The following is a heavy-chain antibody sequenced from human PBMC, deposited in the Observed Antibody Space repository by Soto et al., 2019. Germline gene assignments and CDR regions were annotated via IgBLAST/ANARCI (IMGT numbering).Heavy chain of an antibody. Sequence: ASVKVSCKASGYTLTSYGISWVRQAPGQGLEWMGWISAYNGNTNYAQKLQGRVTMTTDTSTSTAYMELRSLRSDDTAVYYCARWVRGVITYYYYYGMDVWGQGTTVTVSS. D-gene: IGHD3-10*01. V-gene: IGHV1-18*01. J-gene: IGHJ6*02. CDR2: ISAYNGNT. CDR1: GYTLTSYG. CDR3: ARWVRGVITYYYYYGMDV.